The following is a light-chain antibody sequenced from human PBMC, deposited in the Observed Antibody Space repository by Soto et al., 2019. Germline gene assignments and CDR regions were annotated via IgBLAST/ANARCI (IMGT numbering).Light chain of an antibody. CDR3: QQYYSYPIT. Sequence: IQMTQYPASLSSSVGDIVTITCRASQSITSNLNWYQQKPGKAPKLLIYAASSLQSGVPSRFSGSGSGTDFTLTISCLQSEDFATYYCQQYYSYPITFGQGTRLEIK. CDR1: QSITSN. CDR2: AAS. J-gene: IGKJ5*01. V-gene: IGKV1-39*01.